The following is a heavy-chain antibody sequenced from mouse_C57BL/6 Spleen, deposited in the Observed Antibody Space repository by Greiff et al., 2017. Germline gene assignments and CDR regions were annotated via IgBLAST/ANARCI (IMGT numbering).Heavy chain of an antibody. J-gene: IGHJ3*01. CDR2: IRNKANGYTT. Sequence: DVKLVESGGGLVQPGGSLSLSCAASGFTFTDYYMSWVRQPPGKALEWLGFIRNKANGYTTEYSASVKGRFTISRDNSQSILYLQMNALRAEDSATYYCARYYYGSSYPWFAYWGQGTLVTVSA. CDR3: ARYYYGSSYPWFAY. D-gene: IGHD1-1*01. V-gene: IGHV7-3*01. CDR1: GFTFTDYY.